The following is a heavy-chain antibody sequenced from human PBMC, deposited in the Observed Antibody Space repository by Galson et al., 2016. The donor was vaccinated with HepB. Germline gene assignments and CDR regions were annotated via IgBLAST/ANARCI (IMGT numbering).Heavy chain of an antibody. CDR2: ITNKAAGGTA. Sequence: SLRLSCAASGFTFSSYWMTWVRQAPGKGPEWVGRITNKAAGGTAHYAAFVKGRFTISRDDSKSTLYLQMNSLKTEDTAVYFCTTDNDDSGGDGDFDYWGQGTLVTVSS. V-gene: IGHV3-15*05. CDR3: TTDNDDSGGDGDFDY. CDR1: GFTFSSYW. J-gene: IGHJ4*02. D-gene: IGHD2-21*01.